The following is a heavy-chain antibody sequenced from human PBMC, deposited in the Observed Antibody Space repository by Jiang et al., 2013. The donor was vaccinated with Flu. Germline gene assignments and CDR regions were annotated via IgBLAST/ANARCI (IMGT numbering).Heavy chain of an antibody. CDR3: ARSRTQQQLALYNWFDP. J-gene: IGHJ5*02. CDR1: GYTFTSYA. D-gene: IGHD6-13*01. Sequence: SGAEVKKPGASVKVSCKASGYTFTSYAMHWVRQAPGQRLEWMGWINAGNGNTKYSQKFQGRVTITRDTSASTAYMELSSLRSEDTAVYYCARSRTQQQLALYNWFDPWGQGTPVTVSS. CDR2: INAGNGNT. V-gene: IGHV1-3*01.